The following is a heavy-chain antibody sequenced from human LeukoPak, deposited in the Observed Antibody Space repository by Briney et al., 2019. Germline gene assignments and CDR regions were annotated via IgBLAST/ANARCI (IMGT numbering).Heavy chain of an antibody. J-gene: IGHJ6*02. Sequence: GGSLRLSCAASGNYWMHWVRQAPGKGLVWVSHINSDGSWTSYADSVRGRFTISKDNAKNTVYLQMNSLRAEDTAVYYCAREYSGSYSFYYYYGMDVWGQGTTVTVSS. CDR2: INSDGSWT. D-gene: IGHD1-26*01. V-gene: IGHV3-74*01. CDR3: AREYSGSYSFYYYYGMDV. CDR1: GNYW.